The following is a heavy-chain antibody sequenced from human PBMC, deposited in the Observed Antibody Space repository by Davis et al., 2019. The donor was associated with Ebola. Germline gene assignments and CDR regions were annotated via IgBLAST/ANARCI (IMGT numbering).Heavy chain of an antibody. D-gene: IGHD3-3*01. Sequence: PGGSLRLSCAASGFTFSSYGMHWVRQAPGKGLEWVAVISYDGSNKYYADSVKGRFTISRDNSKNTLYLQMKSLRAEDMAVYYCARRTIFGVVIILGDAFDIWGQGTMVTVSS. CDR2: ISYDGSNK. V-gene: IGHV3-30*03. CDR3: ARRTIFGVVIILGDAFDI. CDR1: GFTFSSYG. J-gene: IGHJ3*02.